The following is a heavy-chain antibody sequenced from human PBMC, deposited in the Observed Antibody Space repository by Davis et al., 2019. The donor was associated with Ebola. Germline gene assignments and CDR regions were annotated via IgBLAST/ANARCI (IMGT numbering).Heavy chain of an antibody. CDR2: IIPVFGIP. V-gene: IGHV1-69*13. CDR3: ARDRYSDGSGYFFEQSH. Sequence: SVQVSCKASGCTFSRYGLSWVRQAPGQGLDWMGGIIPVFGIPKYAQKFQGRVTITADESTSTAYMELSSLRSEDTAVYYCARDRYSDGSGYFFEQSHWGQGTLVTVSS. D-gene: IGHD3-22*01. CDR1: GCTFSRYG. J-gene: IGHJ4*02.